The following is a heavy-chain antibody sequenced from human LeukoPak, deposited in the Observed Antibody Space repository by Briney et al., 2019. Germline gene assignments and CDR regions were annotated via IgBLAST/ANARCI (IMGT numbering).Heavy chain of an antibody. CDR1: GGTFSSYA. CDR2: ISAYNGNT. V-gene: IGHV1-18*01. Sequence: ASVKVSCKASGGTFSSYAISWVRQAPGQGLEWMGWISAYNGNTNYAQKLQGRVTMTTDTSTSTAYMELRSLRSDDTAVYYCARGNPHYYYYYMDVWGKGTTVTVSS. CDR3: ARGNPHYYYYYMDV. J-gene: IGHJ6*03.